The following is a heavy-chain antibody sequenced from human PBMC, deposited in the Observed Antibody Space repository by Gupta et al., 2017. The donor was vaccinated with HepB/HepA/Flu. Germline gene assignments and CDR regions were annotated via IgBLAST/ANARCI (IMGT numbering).Heavy chain of an antibody. CDR1: GFTFSRYA. Sequence: QVHLVESGGGVVQPGRSLRLSCAASGFTFSRYAMHWVRPAPGKGLEWVAFISYEGTNKYYGDSVKGRFTISRDNSKNTLHLQMNSLRSEDTAVYYCAKDQVAGKNMMTSGGVIGNFDYWGQGTLVTVSS. V-gene: IGHV3-30*18. CDR3: AKDQVAGKNMMTSGGVIGNFDY. J-gene: IGHJ4*02. CDR2: ISYEGTNK. D-gene: IGHD3-16*02.